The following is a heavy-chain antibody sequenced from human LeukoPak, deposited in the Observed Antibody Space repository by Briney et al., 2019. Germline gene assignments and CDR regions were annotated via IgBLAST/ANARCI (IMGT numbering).Heavy chain of an antibody. CDR1: GLTFNDSA. Sequence: GGSLRLSCVASGLTFNDSAMHWVRQAPGKGLEWVSLISADGGSTFSADSVKGRFSISRDNSKNSLYLQMNSLRSEDTAMYYCAKESGKFDYWGQGTLVAVSS. CDR3: AKESGKFDY. CDR2: ISADGGST. V-gene: IGHV3-43*02. J-gene: IGHJ4*02.